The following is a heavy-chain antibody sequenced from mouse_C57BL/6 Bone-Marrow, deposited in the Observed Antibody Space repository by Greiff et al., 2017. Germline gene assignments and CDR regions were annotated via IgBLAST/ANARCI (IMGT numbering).Heavy chain of an antibody. D-gene: IGHD1-1*01. V-gene: IGHV5-4*03. CDR3: ARRYYYGSYYFDY. CDR2: ISDGGSYT. CDR1: GFTFSSYA. J-gene: IGHJ2*01. Sequence: EVQLMESGGGLVKPGGSLKLSCAASGFTFSSYAMSWVRQTPEKRLEWVATISDGGSYTYYPDNVKGRFTISRDNAKNNLYLQMSHLKSEDTAMYYCARRYYYGSYYFDYWGQGTTLTVSS.